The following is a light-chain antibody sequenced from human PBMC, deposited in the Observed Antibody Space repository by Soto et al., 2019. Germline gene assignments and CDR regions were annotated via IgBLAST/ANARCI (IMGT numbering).Light chain of an antibody. V-gene: IGKV3-11*01. J-gene: IGKJ5*01. Sequence: IVMTHSPATLSVSPLERATLSCKASQSVSSYLAWYQQKPGQAPRLLIYDASNRATGIPARFSGSGSGTDFTLTISSLEPEDFAVYYCQHRSNWPITFGQGTRLEIK. CDR3: QHRSNWPIT. CDR2: DAS. CDR1: QSVSSY.